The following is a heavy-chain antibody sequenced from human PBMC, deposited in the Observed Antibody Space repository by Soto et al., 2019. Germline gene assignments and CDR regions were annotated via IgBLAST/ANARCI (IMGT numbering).Heavy chain of an antibody. Sequence: SETLSLTCTVSGGSTSSSSYYWGWIRQPPGKGLEWIGSIYYSGSTYYNPSLKSRVTISVDTSRNQFSLKLSCVTGADTAVYYCARFAVGYGYGYVGPWGQGTLVTVSS. CDR3: ARFAVGYGYGYVGP. V-gene: IGHV4-39*01. J-gene: IGHJ4*02. CDR1: GGSTSSSSYY. D-gene: IGHD5-18*01. CDR2: IYYSGST.